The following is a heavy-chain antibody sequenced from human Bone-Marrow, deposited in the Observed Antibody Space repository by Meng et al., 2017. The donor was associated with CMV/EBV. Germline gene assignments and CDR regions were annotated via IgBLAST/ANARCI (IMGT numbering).Heavy chain of an antibody. J-gene: IGHJ3*02. D-gene: IGHD2-2*02. CDR2: ISSSSSYI. CDR1: GFTFSSYS. CDR3: ARLYCSSTSCYMGYRAFDI. Sequence: GESLKISCAASGFTFSSYSMNWVRQAPGKGLEWVSSISSSSSYIYYADSVKGRFTISRDNAKNSLYLQMNSLRAEDTAVYYCARLYCSSTSCYMGYRAFDIWGQGTMVTV. V-gene: IGHV3-21*01.